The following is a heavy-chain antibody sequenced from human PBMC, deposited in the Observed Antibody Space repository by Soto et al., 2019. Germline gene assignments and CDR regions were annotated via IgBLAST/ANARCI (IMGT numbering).Heavy chain of an antibody. V-gene: IGHV4-39*01. J-gene: IGHJ5*02. CDR3: AGQTFTIAAASYGRSNWFDP. Sequence: SETLSLTCTASGGSITSSSHFWGWVRQPPGKGLEWIGTIYFTGNAYYTPSLKSRLTMSIDTSKNEFSLRLNSVTAADTAVYYCAGQTFTIAAASYGRSNWFDPWGPGTLVTVSS. CDR2: IYFTGNA. D-gene: IGHD6-25*01. CDR1: GGSITSSSHF.